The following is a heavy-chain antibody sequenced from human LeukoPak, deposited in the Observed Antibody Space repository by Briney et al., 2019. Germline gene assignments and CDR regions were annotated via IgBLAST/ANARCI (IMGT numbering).Heavy chain of an antibody. J-gene: IGHJ4*02. Sequence: SETLSLTCAVSGVPFSNYYWSWVRQSPRQGLEWIGEINHSGYTNYNPSLKSRVTMSIDTSKNQFSLKLTSVTAADAGVYYCTRAVAEHPDWGQGTLVTVSS. CDR2: INHSGYT. CDR1: GVPFSNYY. CDR3: TRAVAEHPD. D-gene: IGHD6-19*01. V-gene: IGHV4-34*01.